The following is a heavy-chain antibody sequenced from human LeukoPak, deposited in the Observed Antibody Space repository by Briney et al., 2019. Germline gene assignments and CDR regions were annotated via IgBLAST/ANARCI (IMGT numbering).Heavy chain of an antibody. CDR2: ISWNSGSI. V-gene: IGHV3-9*01. J-gene: IGHJ5*02. CDR3: AKDSHQLWFGETAHNWFDP. D-gene: IGHD3-10*01. Sequence: ETGGSLRLSCAASGFTFDDYAMHWVRQALGKGLEWVSGISWNSGSIGYADSVKGRFTISRDNAKNSLYLQMNSLRAEDTALYYCAKDSHQLWFGETAHNWFDPWGQGTLVTVSS. CDR1: GFTFDDYA.